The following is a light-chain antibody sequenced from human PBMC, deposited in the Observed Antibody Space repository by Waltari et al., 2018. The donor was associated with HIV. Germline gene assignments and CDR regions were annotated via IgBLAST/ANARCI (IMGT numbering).Light chain of an antibody. Sequence: DIQMSQAPSSLSASVGDRVTITCRASRDISNDLAWYQQKSGEVPKLLIYGASTLRSGVSSRVRGSGSGTEFTLTINGLQPEEVASYYCQNYDSAPVAFGQGTRLEI. V-gene: IGKV1-27*01. CDR3: QNYDSAPVA. CDR2: GAS. CDR1: RDISND. J-gene: IGKJ5*01.